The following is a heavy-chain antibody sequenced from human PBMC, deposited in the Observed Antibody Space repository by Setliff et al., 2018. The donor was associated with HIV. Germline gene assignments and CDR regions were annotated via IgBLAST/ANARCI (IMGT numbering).Heavy chain of an antibody. D-gene: IGHD3-3*01. CDR2: IKQDGSEK. Sequence: PGGSLRLSCAASGFSFGGYWMSWVRQAPGKGLEWVANIKQDGSEKYYVDSVKGRFTISRDNAKNSLYLQMHSLRVEDTAIYYCARDYTFWSGHPYYFDYWGQGTRVTVSS. CDR1: GFSFGGYW. V-gene: IGHV3-7*01. J-gene: IGHJ4*02. CDR3: ARDYTFWSGHPYYFDY.